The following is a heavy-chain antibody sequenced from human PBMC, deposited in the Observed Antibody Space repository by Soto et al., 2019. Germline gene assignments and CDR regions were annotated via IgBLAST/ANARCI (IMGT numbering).Heavy chain of an antibody. D-gene: IGHD5-12*01. CDR1: GFTFSSYA. CDR3: AIEVADYFDS. CDR2: ISYDGSNK. V-gene: IGHV3-30-3*01. J-gene: IGHJ4*02. Sequence: QVQLVESGGGVVQPVRSLRLSCAASGFTFSSYAMHWVRQAPVKGLAWVAVISYDGSNKYYADSVKGRFTISRDNSKNTLYQQMNSRRAEDTAVYYCAIEVADYFDSWGQGTLVPVSS.